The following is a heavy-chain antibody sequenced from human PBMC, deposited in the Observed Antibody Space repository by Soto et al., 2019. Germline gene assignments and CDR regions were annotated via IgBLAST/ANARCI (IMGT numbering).Heavy chain of an antibody. CDR2: INPNSGGT. CDR3: ASDRTLAASSFDY. V-gene: IGHV1-2*02. D-gene: IGHD6-13*01. J-gene: IGHJ4*02. CDR1: GYTFTGYY. Sequence: ASVKVSCKASGYTFTGYYMHWVRQAPGQGLEWMGWINPNSGGTNYAQKFQGRVTMTRDTSISTAYMELSRLRSDDTAVYYCASDRTLAASSFDYWGQGTLVTVSS.